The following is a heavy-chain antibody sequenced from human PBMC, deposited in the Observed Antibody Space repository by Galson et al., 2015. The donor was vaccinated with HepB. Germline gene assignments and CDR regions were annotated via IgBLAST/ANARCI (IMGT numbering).Heavy chain of an antibody. CDR1: GFSFSAHT. Sequence: SLRLSCAASGFSFSAHTMTWVRQAPGKGLEWVSSISSFNNYIYYADSVKGRFTISRDNAKNSLYLQMNSLRAEDTAVYYCARRGPGTGFYYYYMDVWGKGTTVTASS. CDR2: ISSFNNYI. V-gene: IGHV3-21*06. CDR3: ARRGPGTGFYYYYMDV. D-gene: IGHD1-14*01. J-gene: IGHJ6*03.